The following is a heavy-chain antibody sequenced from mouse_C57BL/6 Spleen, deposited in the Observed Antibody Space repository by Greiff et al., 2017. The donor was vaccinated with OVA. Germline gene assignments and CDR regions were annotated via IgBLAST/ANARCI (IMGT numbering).Heavy chain of an antibody. J-gene: IGHJ3*01. CDR1: GFSFNTYA. CDR3: VRHFYYDYPAWFAY. CDR2: IRSKSNNYAT. V-gene: IGHV10-1*01. Sequence: EVMLVESGGGLVQPKGSLKLSCAASGFSFNTYAMNWVRQAPGKGLEWVARIRSKSNNYATYYADSVKDRLTISRDDSESMLYRQMNNLKTEDTAMYYCVRHFYYDYPAWFAYWGQGTLVTVSA. D-gene: IGHD2-4*01.